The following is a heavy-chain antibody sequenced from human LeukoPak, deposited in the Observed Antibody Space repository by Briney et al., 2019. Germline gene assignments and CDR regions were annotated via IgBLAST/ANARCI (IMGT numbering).Heavy chain of an antibody. CDR2: INIGNGNT. D-gene: IGHD2-21*01. J-gene: IGHJ4*02. CDR3: ARRLGRSFDY. CDR1: GYTFINHA. V-gene: IGHV1-3*04. Sequence: ASVKVSCKASGYTFINHAIHWVRQAPGQRLEWMGWINIGNGNTKYSQDFQGRITITRDTSATTAYMDLSSLRSEDTAMYYCARRLGRSFDYWGQGTLVTVSS.